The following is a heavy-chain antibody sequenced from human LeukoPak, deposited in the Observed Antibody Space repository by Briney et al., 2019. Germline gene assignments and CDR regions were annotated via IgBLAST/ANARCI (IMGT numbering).Heavy chain of an antibody. CDR3: ARAEEYFDISSPLDY. CDR1: GGTFISYA. D-gene: IGHD3-9*01. J-gene: IGHJ4*02. Sequence: ASVKVSCKASGGTFISYAISWVRQAPGQGLEWMGGIIPIFDTAQYVQKFQGRVTITADESTSTAYMELSSLRSEDTAVYYCARAEEYFDISSPLDYWGQGTLVTISS. V-gene: IGHV1-69*13. CDR2: IIPIFDTA.